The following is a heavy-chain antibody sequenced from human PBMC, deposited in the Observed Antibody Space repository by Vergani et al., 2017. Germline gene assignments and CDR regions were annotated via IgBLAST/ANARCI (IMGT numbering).Heavy chain of an antibody. D-gene: IGHD5-18*01. CDR2: IYSGGST. Sequence: EVQLVESGGGLIQPGGSLRLSCAASGFTVSSNYMSWVRQAPGKGLEWVSVIYSGGSTYYADSVKGRFTISRDNSKNTLYLQMNSLRAEDTAVYYCAKPHPGYSYGSSYDYWGQGTLVTVSS. CDR1: GFTVSSNY. V-gene: IGHV3-53*01. J-gene: IGHJ4*02. CDR3: AKPHPGYSYGSSYDY.